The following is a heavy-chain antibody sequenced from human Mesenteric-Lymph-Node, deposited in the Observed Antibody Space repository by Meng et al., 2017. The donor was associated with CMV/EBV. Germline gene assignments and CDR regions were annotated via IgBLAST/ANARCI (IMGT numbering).Heavy chain of an antibody. CDR3: ARDSGGYCSSTSCQHLYGMDV. Sequence: GESLKISCAASGFILSSYAMHWVRQAPGKGPEWVAVISYDDAFKYYSDSVKGRFTISRDNPNHMVYLQMSSLRADDTAVYYCARDSGGYCSSTSCQHLYGMDVWGQGTTVTVSS. CDR2: ISYDDAFK. CDR1: GFILSSYA. D-gene: IGHD2-2*03. J-gene: IGHJ6*02. V-gene: IGHV3-30*04.